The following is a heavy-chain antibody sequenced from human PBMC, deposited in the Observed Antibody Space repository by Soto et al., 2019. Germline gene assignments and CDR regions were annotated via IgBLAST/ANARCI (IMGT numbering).Heavy chain of an antibody. CDR2: ISSSGGGT. Sequence: PGGSLRLSCAASGFTFSSYAMSWVRQAPGKGLEWVSAISSSGGGTYYADSVKGRFTISRDNSKNTLYLQMNSLRAEDTAVYYCTKANRYCSGANCFTFDYWGLGTLVTVSS. V-gene: IGHV3-23*01. D-gene: IGHD2-15*01. CDR1: GFTFSSYA. CDR3: TKANRYCSGANCFTFDY. J-gene: IGHJ4*02.